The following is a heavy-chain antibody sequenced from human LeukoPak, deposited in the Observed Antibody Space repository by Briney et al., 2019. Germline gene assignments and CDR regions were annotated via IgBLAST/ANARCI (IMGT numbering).Heavy chain of an antibody. CDR3: ARESYSGYAIFDY. CDR1: GYTFTGYY. J-gene: IGHJ4*02. CDR2: INPNSGGT. Sequence: GASVKVSCKASGYTFTGYYMHWVRQAPGQGLEWMGWINPNSGGTNYAQKFQGRVTMTRDTSISTAYMELSRLRSDDTAVYYCARESYSGYAIFDYWGQGTLVTVSS. V-gene: IGHV1-2*02. D-gene: IGHD5-12*01.